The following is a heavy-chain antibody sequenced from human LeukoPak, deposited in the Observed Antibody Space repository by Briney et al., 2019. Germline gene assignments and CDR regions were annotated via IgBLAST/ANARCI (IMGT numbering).Heavy chain of an antibody. D-gene: IGHD4-17*01. V-gene: IGHV3-20*01. CDR2: INWNGGST. Sequence: PGGSLRPSCAASGFTFDDYGMSWVRQAPGKGLEWVSGINWNGGSTGYADSVKGRFTISRDNAKNSLYLQMDSLRAEDTALYHCARNDYGDLPSYYYYMDVWGKGTTVTVSS. CDR1: GFTFDDYG. J-gene: IGHJ6*03. CDR3: ARNDYGDLPSYYYYMDV.